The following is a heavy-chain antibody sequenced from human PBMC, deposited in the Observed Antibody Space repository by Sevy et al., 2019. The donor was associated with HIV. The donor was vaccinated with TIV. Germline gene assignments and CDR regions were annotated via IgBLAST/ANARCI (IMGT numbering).Heavy chain of an antibody. CDR1: GFTFSSYE. CDR3: ARGYCGGGSCTAFDP. CDR2: ITSSAANK. V-gene: IGHV3-48*03. Sequence: GGSLRLSCAASGFTFSSYEMNWVRQAPGEGPEWVSSITSSAANKYYSDSVKGRFTISRDNAKNSLFLQMNSLRAEDTAVYYCARGYCGGGSCTAFDPWGQGTLVTVSS. J-gene: IGHJ5*02. D-gene: IGHD2-15*01.